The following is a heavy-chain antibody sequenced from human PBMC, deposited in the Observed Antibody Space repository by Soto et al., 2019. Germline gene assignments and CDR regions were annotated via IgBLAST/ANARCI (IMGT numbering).Heavy chain of an antibody. D-gene: IGHD2-15*01. CDR2: ISSSSSYI. J-gene: IGHJ3*02. V-gene: IGHV3-21*01. Sequence: GGSLRLSCAASGFTFSSYSMNWVRQAPGKGLEWVSSISSSSSYIYYADSVKGRFTISRDNAKNSLYLQMNSLRAEDTAVYYCARDTGYCSGGSCYADAFDIWGQGTMVTVSS. CDR3: ARDTGYCSGGSCYADAFDI. CDR1: GFTFSSYS.